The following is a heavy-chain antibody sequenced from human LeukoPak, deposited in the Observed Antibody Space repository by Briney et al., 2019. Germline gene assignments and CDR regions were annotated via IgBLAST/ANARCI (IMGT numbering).Heavy chain of an antibody. Sequence: GGSLRLSCAAPGFTFDDYAMHWVRQAPGKGLEWVSGISWNSGSIGYADSVKGRFTISRDNAKNSLYLQLNSLRAEDTALYYCANLGSVWPEFGGYGMDVWGQGTTVTVSS. CDR2: ISWNSGSI. CDR3: ANLGSVWPEFGGYGMDV. J-gene: IGHJ6*02. V-gene: IGHV3-9*01. CDR1: GFTFDDYA. D-gene: IGHD6-19*01.